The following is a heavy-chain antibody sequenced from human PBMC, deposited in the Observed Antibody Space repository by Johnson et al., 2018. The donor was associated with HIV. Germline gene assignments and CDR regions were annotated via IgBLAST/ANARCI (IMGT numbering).Heavy chain of an antibody. CDR1: GFTFNTYV. D-gene: IGHD3-10*01. Sequence: VQLVESGGGLVQRGGSLRLSCAASGFTFNTYVMNWVRQAPGKGLEWVSLIAASGDSTYYADSVRGRFPISRDNSKNTLYLQMNSLRAEDTAVYYCVNWAYYYGSGYAFDIWGQGTMVTVSS. J-gene: IGHJ3*02. V-gene: IGHV3-23*04. CDR2: IAASGDST. CDR3: VNWAYYYGSGYAFDI.